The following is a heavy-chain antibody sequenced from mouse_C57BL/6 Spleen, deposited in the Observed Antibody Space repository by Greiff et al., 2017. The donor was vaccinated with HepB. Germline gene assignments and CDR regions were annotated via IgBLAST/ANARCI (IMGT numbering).Heavy chain of an antibody. CDR2: IYPGSGST. CDR1: GYTFTSYW. J-gene: IGHJ4*01. CDR3: ARPYDYDADYAMDY. Sequence: VKLQQPGAELVKPGASVKMSCKASGYTFTSYWITWVKQRPGQGLEWIGDIYPGSGSTNYNEKFKSKATLTVDTSSSTAYMQLSSLTSEDSAVYYCARPYDYDADYAMDYWGQGTSVTVSS. V-gene: IGHV1-55*01. D-gene: IGHD2-4*01.